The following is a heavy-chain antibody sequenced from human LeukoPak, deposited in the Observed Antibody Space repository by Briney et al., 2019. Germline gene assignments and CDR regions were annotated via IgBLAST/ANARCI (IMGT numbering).Heavy chain of an antibody. CDR2: IYYSGST. D-gene: IGHD6-19*01. V-gene: IGHV4-39*01. J-gene: IGHJ4*02. Sequence: SETLSLTCTVSRGSISSTSYYWGWIRQPPGKGLEWIGSIYYSGSTYYNPFLKSRVTISVDTSKNQFSLQLSSVTAADTAVYYCAGMGSSGWYGSTDYWGQGTLVTVSS. CDR1: RGSISSTSYY. CDR3: AGMGSSGWYGSTDY.